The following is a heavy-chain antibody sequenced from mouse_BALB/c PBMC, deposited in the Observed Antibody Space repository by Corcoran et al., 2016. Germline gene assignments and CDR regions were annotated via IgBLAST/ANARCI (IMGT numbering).Heavy chain of an antibody. V-gene: IGHV9-3-1*01. D-gene: IGHD1-1*02. Sequence: QIQLVQSGPELKKPGETVKISCKASGYTFTNYGMNWVKQAPGKGLKWMGWINTYTGEPTYADDFKGRFAFSLETSASTAYLQINNLKNEDTATYFCARRGSYAWFAYWGQGTLVTVSA. CDR1: GYTFTNYG. CDR3: ARRGSYAWFAY. J-gene: IGHJ3*01. CDR2: INTYTGEP.